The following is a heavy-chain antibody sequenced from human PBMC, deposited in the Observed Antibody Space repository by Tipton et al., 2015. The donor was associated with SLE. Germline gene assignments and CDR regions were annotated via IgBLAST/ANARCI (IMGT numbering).Heavy chain of an antibody. Sequence: LSLTCTVSDDSITSYYWNWIRQPPGKGLEWISVIYIAGTTWYADSVRGRFTISRHDSENTVYLQMDSLRPEDTAVYYCAREDVEDGNSYYYMDVWGKGTTVTVSS. CDR2: IYIAGTT. D-gene: IGHD2-21*01. CDR3: AREDVEDGNSYYYMDV. CDR1: DDSITSYY. J-gene: IGHJ6*03. V-gene: IGHV3-53*04.